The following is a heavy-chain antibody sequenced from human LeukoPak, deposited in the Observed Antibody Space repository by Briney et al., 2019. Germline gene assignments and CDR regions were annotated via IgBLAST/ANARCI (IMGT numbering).Heavy chain of an antibody. D-gene: IGHD1-26*01. J-gene: IGHJ4*02. CDR3: ASLSGSYPPFDY. CDR1: GDTFTGYY. CDR2: INPNSGGT. Sequence: EASVKVSCKASGDTFTGYYMHWVRQAPGQGLEWMGWINPNSGGTNYAQKFQGRVTMTRDTSISTAYMELSRLRSDDTAVYYCASLSGSYPPFDYWGQGTLVTVSS. V-gene: IGHV1-2*02.